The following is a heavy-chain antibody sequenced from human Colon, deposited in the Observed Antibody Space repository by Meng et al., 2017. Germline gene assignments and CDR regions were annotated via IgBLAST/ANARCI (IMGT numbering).Heavy chain of an antibody. V-gene: IGHV4-4*02. CDR1: GGSITSSDW. Sequence: QVQLQWSGPGLVKPSGTLSLTCTVSGGSITSSDWWSWVRQTPGKGLEWIGETYQNGRPNYNPSLKSRVTISVDKSKNQFSLNMTSVTAADTAVYYCAREVVVAGTRNWLDPWGQGILVTVSS. J-gene: IGHJ5*02. CDR2: TYQNGRP. CDR3: AREVVVAGTRNWLDP. D-gene: IGHD6-19*01.